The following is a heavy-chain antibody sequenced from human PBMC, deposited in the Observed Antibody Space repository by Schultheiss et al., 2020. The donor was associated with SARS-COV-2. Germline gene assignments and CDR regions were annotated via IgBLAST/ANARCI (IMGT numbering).Heavy chain of an antibody. CDR2: IYHSGST. D-gene: IGHD5-12*01. CDR1: GYSISSGYY. J-gene: IGHJ5*02. V-gene: IGHV4-38-2*01. Sequence: SQTLSLTCAVSGYSISSGYYWGWIRQPPGKGLEWIGEIYHSGSTNYNPSLKSRVTISVDNSKNQFSLKLSSVTAADTAVYYCARFYSGYDFDWFDPWGQGTLVTVSS. CDR3: ARFYSGYDFDWFDP.